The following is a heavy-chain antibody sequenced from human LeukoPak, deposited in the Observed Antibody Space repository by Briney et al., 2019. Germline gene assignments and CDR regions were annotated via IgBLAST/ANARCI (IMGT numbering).Heavy chain of an antibody. Sequence: GGSLRLSCAASGFTFSGSAMHWVRQASGKGLEWVGRIRSKANSYATAYAASVKGRFTISRDDSKNTAYLQMNSLKTEDTAVYYCTRAPPEYGAHLLYYYYGMDVWGQGTTVIVSS. V-gene: IGHV3-73*01. J-gene: IGHJ6*02. CDR3: TRAPPEYGAHLLYYYYGMDV. CDR2: IRSKANSYAT. CDR1: GFTFSGSA. D-gene: IGHD4-17*01.